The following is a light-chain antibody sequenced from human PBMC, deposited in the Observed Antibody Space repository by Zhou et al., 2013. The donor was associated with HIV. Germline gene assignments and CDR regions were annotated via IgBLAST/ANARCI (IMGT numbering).Light chain of an antibody. CDR2: EVS. CDR3: MQSIQLRRT. CDR1: QSLLHGDGRTY. J-gene: IGKJ5*01. V-gene: IGKV2-29*03. Sequence: EIVLTQTPLSLSVTPGQPASISCKSSQSLLHGDGRTYLHWYLHKPGQSPQVLIYEVSSRFSGVSDRFSGSGSGTDFTLKISRVEAEDVGVYYCMQSIQLRRTFGQGTRLEIK.